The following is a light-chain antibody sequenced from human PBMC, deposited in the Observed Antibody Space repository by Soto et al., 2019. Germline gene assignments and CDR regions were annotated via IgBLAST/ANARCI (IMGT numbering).Light chain of an antibody. CDR2: EVS. V-gene: IGLV2-23*02. CDR3: CSYAGSSTYV. Sequence: QSALTQPASVSGSPGQSITISCTGTSSDVGNYNLVSWYQQHPGKAPTLMIYEVSKRPSGVSSRFSGSKSGNTASLTISGLQAEDEADYSCCSYAGSSTYVFGTGTQLTVL. J-gene: IGLJ6*01. CDR1: SSDVGNYNL.